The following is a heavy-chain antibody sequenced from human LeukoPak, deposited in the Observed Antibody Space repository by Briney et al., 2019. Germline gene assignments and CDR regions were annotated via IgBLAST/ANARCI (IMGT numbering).Heavy chain of an antibody. J-gene: IGHJ3*02. D-gene: IGHD2-2*01. V-gene: IGHV4-34*01. CDR1: GGSFSGYY. CDR2: INHSGST. Sequence: SETLSLTCAVYGGSFSGYYWSWIRQPPGKGLEWIGVINHSGSTNYNPSLKSRVTISVDTSKNQFSLKLSSVTAADTAVYYCARGPRRYCSSTSCYFFGAFDIWGQGTMVTVSS. CDR3: ARGPRRYCSSTSCYFFGAFDI.